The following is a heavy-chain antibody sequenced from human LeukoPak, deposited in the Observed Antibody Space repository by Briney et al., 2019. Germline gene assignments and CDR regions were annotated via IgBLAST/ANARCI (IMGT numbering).Heavy chain of an antibody. CDR2: IRNDGSNK. CDR3: AKDRYSSSSWFDY. D-gene: IGHD6-6*01. CDR1: GFTFNYYA. J-gene: IGHJ4*02. Sequence: GSLRLSCAASGFTFNYYAMHWVRQAPGKGLEWVALIRNDGSNKYYTESVKGRFTVTRDNSKNTLYLQMNSLRAEDTAVYYCAKDRYSSSSWFDYWGQGTLVTVSS. V-gene: IGHV3-30*02.